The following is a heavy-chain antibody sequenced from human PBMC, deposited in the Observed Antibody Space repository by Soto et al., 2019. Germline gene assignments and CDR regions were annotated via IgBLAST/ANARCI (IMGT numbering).Heavy chain of an antibody. J-gene: IGHJ4*02. CDR3: ARNWFSVAGRSPFDY. CDR1: GGSINTYY. D-gene: IGHD6-19*01. Sequence: SDTLSLTCTVSGGSINTYYWSWIRQPPGKGLEWIGYVDYSGNSDSSPSLKSRVTISIDTSKKQVSLKLNSVTAADTAVYYCARNWFSVAGRSPFDYWGQGIPVTSPQ. CDR2: VDYSGNS. V-gene: IGHV4-59*07.